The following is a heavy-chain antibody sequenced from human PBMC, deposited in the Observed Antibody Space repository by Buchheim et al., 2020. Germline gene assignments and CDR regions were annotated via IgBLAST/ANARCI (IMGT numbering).Heavy chain of an antibody. V-gene: IGHV3-30*04. J-gene: IGHJ6*02. D-gene: IGHD1-26*01. CDR1: GSTFSSYA. Sequence: QVQLVESGGGVVQPGRSLRLSCAASGSTFSSYAMHWVRQAPGKGLEWVAVISYDGSNKYYADSVKGRFTISRDNSKNTLYLQMNSLRAEDTAVYYCARGGGSYLYYYYYGMDVWGQGTT. CDR3: ARGGGSYLYYYYYGMDV. CDR2: ISYDGSNK.